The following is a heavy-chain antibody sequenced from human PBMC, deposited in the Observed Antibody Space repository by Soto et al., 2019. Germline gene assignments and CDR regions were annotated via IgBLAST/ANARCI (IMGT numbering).Heavy chain of an antibody. CDR2: ISAYNGNT. CDR1: GYTFTSYG. D-gene: IGHD3-22*01. J-gene: IGHJ4*02. V-gene: IGHV1-18*04. Sequence: QVRLVQSGAEVKKPGASVKVSCKASGYTFTSYGISWVRQAPGQGLEWMGWISAYNGNTNYAQKLQGRVTMTTDTSTSTAYMELRSLRSDDTAVYYCARDLYYYDSSGYFYDYWGQGTLVTVSS. CDR3: ARDLYYYDSSGYFYDY.